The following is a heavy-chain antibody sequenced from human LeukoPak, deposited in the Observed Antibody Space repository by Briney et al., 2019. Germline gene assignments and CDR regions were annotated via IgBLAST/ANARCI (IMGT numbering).Heavy chain of an antibody. Sequence: PSETLSLTCTVSGHSVTSDFYGGWIRQLPGKGLEWIGTIFHSGKTYYNPSLKSRATISLDRSKNQFSLTMTSVTASDTAVYYCARTRLSVSLPSVLGGGWFDPWGQGTLVTVSS. CDR2: IFHSGKT. J-gene: IGHJ5*02. CDR3: ARTRLSVSLPSVLGGGWFDP. CDR1: GHSVTSDFY. D-gene: IGHD3-3*01. V-gene: IGHV4-38-2*02.